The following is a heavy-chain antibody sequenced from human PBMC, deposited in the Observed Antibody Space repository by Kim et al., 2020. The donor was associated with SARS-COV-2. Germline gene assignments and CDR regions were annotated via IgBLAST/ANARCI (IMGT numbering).Heavy chain of an antibody. CDR2: ISYDGSNK. CDR3: ARAHSGSYFTAFDD. V-gene: IGHV3-30-3*01. D-gene: IGHD1-26*01. CDR1: GFTFSSYA. Sequence: GGSLRLSCAASGFTFSSYAMHWVRQAPGKGLEWVAVISYDGSNKYYADSVKGRFTISRDNSKNTLYLQMNSLRAEDTAVYYCARAHSGSYFTAFDDWGEG. J-gene: IGHJ4*02.